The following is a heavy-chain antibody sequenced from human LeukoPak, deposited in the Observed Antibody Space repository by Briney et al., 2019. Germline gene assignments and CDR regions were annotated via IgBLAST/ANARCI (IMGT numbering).Heavy chain of an antibody. CDR2: IYTSGST. CDR1: GGSINNYY. CDR3: ARRDSSGLFDS. D-gene: IGHD3-22*01. Sequence: SETLFLTCTVSGGSINNYYWSWIRQPPGKGLEWIGYIYTSGSTNYNPSLKSRVTISADTSKNQFSLKLSSVTAADTAVYYCARRDSSGLFDSWGQGTLVTVSS. V-gene: IGHV4-4*09. J-gene: IGHJ4*02.